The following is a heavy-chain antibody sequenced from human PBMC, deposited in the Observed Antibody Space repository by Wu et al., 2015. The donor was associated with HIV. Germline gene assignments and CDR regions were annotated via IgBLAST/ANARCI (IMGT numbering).Heavy chain of an antibody. CDR1: GYTLTSYD. D-gene: IGHD3-16*01. J-gene: IGHJ4*02. CDR2: INPKTGGT. Sequence: QVQLVQSGAEVKKPGASVKVSCKASGYTLTSYDIHWVRQATGQGLEWLGWINPKTGGTHYAQKFQGRVTMTRDTSISTVYMEVRSLRSDDTAVYYCAAGPGGRPRGNYFDYWGQGTLVTVSS. CDR3: AAGPGGRPRGNYFDY. V-gene: IGHV1-2*02.